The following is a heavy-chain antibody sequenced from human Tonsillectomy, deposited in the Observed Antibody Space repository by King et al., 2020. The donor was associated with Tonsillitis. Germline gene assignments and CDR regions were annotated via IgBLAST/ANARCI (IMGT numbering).Heavy chain of an antibody. CDR1: GFTVSNNY. V-gene: IGHV3-53*01. J-gene: IGHJ6*03. D-gene: IGHD1-1*01. CDR3: ARDQLDTPFSYFYYMDV. CDR2: IYSSGSI. Sequence: VQLVESGGGLVQPGGSLRLSCAASGFTVSNNYMSWVRQAPGKGLEWVSVIYSSGSIFYADSVKGRFTISRDNSKNTLFLQMNSLRAEDTAVYYCARDQLDTPFSYFYYMDVWGKGTTVTVSS.